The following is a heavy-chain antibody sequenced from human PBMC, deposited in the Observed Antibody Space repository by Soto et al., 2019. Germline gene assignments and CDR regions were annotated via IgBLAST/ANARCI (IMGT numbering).Heavy chain of an antibody. J-gene: IGHJ4*02. Sequence: QITLNESGPTLVKPTQTLTLTCTFYGFSLHPSGEGVVWIRQHPGTALECLALIYCDDDKRYSPSLETRLTITRDTSKDQVVLTMTNMDPVDTATYYCAHGRVFISSRGVVDYWGQGTLVTV. CDR1: GFSLHPSGEG. CDR3: AHGRVFISSRGVVDY. CDR2: IYCDDDK. D-gene: IGHD6-6*01. V-gene: IGHV2-5*02.